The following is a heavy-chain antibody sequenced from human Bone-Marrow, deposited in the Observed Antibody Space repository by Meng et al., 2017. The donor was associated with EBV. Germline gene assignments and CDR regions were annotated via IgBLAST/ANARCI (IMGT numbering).Heavy chain of an antibody. Sequence: QVQLVESXXGXVQPGXXVXXXCAASGFTFSSYAMHWVRQAPGKGLEWVAVISYDGSNKYYADSVKGRFTISRDNSKNTLYLQMNSLRAEDTAVYYCARESVDGAYFDYWGQGTLVTVSS. CDR2: ISYDGSNK. D-gene: IGHD4-17*01. J-gene: IGHJ4*02. V-gene: IGHV3-30-3*01. CDR1: GFTFSSYA. CDR3: ARESVDGAYFDY.